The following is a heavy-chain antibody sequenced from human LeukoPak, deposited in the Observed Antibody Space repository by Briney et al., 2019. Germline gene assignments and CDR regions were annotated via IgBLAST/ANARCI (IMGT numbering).Heavy chain of an antibody. J-gene: IGHJ4*02. CDR1: GFIFINAW. V-gene: IGHV3-15*01. Sequence: GGSLRLSCAASGFIFINAWMSWVRQAPGKGLEWVGRIKSKTDGGTTDYAAPVKSRFTISRDDSDNTLYLQMNSLEIEDTAVYYCRYFDYWGQGTLVTVSS. CDR3: RYFDY. CDR2: IKSKTDGGTT.